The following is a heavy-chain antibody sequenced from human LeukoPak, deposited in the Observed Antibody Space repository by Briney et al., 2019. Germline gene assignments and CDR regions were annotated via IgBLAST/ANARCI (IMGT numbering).Heavy chain of an antibody. V-gene: IGHV1-2*02. CDR3: ASAQKNTIAAAGNY. D-gene: IGHD6-13*01. CDR2: INPNSGGT. CDR1: GYTFTGYY. J-gene: IGHJ4*02. Sequence: ASVKVSCKASGYTFTGYYMHWVRQAPGQGLEWMGWINPNSGGTNYAQKFQGRVTMTRDTSMSTPYMELSRLRSEDTAVYYSASAQKNTIAAAGNYWGQGTLVTVSS.